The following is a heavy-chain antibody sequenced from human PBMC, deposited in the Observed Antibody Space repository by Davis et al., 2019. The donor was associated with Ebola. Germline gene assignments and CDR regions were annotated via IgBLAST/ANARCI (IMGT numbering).Heavy chain of an antibody. V-gene: IGHV1-3*01. J-gene: IGHJ6*02. CDR3: AREQPGHYYYGMDV. D-gene: IGHD3-10*01. CDR1: GYTFTSYA. Sequence: ASVKVSCKTSGYTFTSYAMHWVRQAPGQRLEWMGWINVGNGNTKYSQKFQGRVTITRNTSASTAYMELSSLRSEDTAVYYCAREQPGHYYYGMDVWGQGTTVTVSS. CDR2: INVGNGNT.